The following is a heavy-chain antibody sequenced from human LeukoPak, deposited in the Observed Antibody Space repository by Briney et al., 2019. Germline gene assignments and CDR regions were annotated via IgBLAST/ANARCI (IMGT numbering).Heavy chain of an antibody. CDR1: GYTFTTYG. V-gene: IGHV1-18*01. Sequence: ASVKVSCKSSGYTFTTYGISWLRQAPGQGLEWMGWISPDKGKTDYAQKYQGRVTMTTDKSTSTAYMELRSLRSDDTAVYYCARDKVFWFGPTDDAFDIWGQGTMVTVSS. CDR2: ISPDKGKT. J-gene: IGHJ3*02. CDR3: ARDKVFWFGPTDDAFDI. D-gene: IGHD3-10*01.